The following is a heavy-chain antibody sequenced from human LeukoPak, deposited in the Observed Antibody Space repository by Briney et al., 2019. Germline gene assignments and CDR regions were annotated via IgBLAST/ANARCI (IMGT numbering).Heavy chain of an antibody. V-gene: IGHV4-4*07. CDR1: GESINPYY. D-gene: IGHD2/OR15-2a*01. CDR3: PSSFLNYMDV. J-gene: IGHJ6*03. Sequence: PSETLSLTCTVSGESINPYYWNWIRQSAGKGLEWIGHIYKSGTTNFNPSLTSRVTMSLDTSRNQFSLKLRSVTAADTAVYFCPSSFLNYMDVWPKGPTVSVSS. CDR2: IYKSGTT.